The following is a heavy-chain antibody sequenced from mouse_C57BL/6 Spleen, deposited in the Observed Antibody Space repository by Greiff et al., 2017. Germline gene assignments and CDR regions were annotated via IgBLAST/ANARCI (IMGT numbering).Heavy chain of an antibody. CDR3: ARFYSPYYFDY. CDR2: IDPSDSET. D-gene: IGHD1-1*01. V-gene: IGHV1-52*01. Sequence: QVQLQQPGAELVRPGSSVKLSCKASGYTFTSYWMHWVKQRPIQGLEWIGNIDPSDSETHYNQKFKDKATLTVDKSSSTAYMQLSSLTSEDSAVYYCARFYSPYYFDYWGQGTTLTVSS. J-gene: IGHJ2*01. CDR1: GYTFTSYW.